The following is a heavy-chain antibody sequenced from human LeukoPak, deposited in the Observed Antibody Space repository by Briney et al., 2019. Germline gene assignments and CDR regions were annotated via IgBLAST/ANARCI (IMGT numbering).Heavy chain of an antibody. J-gene: IGHJ4*02. CDR2: ISGSGDNT. CDR1: GITFSSYA. Sequence: HSGGSLRLSCAAPGITFSSYAMTWVRQAPGKGLEWVSAISGSGDNTYYADSVKGRFTISRDNSKNTVYLQMNSLRAEDTAVFYCARSRYSNSWLFDYWGQGTLVTVSS. D-gene: IGHD6-13*01. V-gene: IGHV3-23*01. CDR3: ARSRYSNSWLFDY.